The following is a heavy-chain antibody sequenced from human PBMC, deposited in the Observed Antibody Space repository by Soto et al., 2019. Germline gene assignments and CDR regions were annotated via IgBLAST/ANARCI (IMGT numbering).Heavy chain of an antibody. D-gene: IGHD3-22*01. J-gene: IGHJ5*02. CDR1: GYTFTGYY. Sequence: QVQLVQSGAEVKKPGASVKVSCKASGYTFTGYYMHWVRQAPGQGLEWMGWINPNSGGTNYAQKFQGRFSLTRDTSSRTAYMDLSRLRCDDTAVYYCARQTSSGYYYGWFVPWGQGTLLTVSS. CDR3: ARQTSSGYYYGWFVP. V-gene: IGHV1-2*02. CDR2: INPNSGGT.